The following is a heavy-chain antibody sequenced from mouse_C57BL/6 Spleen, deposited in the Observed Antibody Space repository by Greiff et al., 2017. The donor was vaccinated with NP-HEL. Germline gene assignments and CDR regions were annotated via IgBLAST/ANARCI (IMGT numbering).Heavy chain of an antibody. D-gene: IGHD2-5*01. CDR1: YFAFMASA. V-gene: IGHV1-49*01. CDR3: ARRADYSNYYAMDY. CDR2: FTMYSDAT. J-gene: IGHJ4*01. Sequence: LQQSGAELVRPGSSVKLSCKDSYFAFMASALHWVKQRPGHGLEWLGSFTMYSDATEYSDNFKGKATLTANTSSRTAYMELSSLTTEDSAVYYCARRADYSNYYAMDYWGQGASVTVSS.